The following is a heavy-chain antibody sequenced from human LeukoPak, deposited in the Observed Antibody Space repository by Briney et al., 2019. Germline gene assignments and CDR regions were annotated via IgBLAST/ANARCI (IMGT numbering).Heavy chain of an antibody. CDR2: IYYSGST. Sequence: SETLSLTCTVSGGSISRYYWSWIRQPPGKGLEWIGYIYYSGSTNYNPSLKSRVTISVDTSKNQFSLKLSSVAAADTAVYYGARFSHDSSGYPNWFDPWGQGTLVTVSS. CDR3: ARFSHDSSGYPNWFDP. V-gene: IGHV4-59*08. CDR1: GGSISRYY. D-gene: IGHD3-22*01. J-gene: IGHJ5*02.